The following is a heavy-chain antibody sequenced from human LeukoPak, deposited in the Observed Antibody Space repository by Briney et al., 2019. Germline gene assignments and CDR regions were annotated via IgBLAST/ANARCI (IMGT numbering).Heavy chain of an antibody. CDR1: GFTFSSYG. V-gene: IGHV3-30*02. CDR3: ARVVVEVGTTDYFDY. Sequence: GGSLRLSCAASGFTFSSYGMHWVRQAPGKGLEWVAFIRYDGSNKYYADSVKGRFTISRDNAKNSLYLQMNSLRAEDTAVYYCARVVVEVGTTDYFDYWGQGTLVTVSS. CDR2: IRYDGSNK. D-gene: IGHD2-15*01. J-gene: IGHJ4*02.